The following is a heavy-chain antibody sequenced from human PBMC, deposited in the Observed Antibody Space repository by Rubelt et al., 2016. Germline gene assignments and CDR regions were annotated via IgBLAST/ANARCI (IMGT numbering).Heavy chain of an antibody. V-gene: IGHV1-69*01. CDR3: ARDHQYCGGDCPAQLDV. D-gene: IGHD2-21*01. J-gene: IGHJ6*04. Sequence: GGIIPIFGTANYAQKFQGRVTITADESTSTAYMELRSLRSEDTAVYYCARDHQYCGGDCPAQLDVWGKGTTVTVSS. CDR2: IIPIFGTA.